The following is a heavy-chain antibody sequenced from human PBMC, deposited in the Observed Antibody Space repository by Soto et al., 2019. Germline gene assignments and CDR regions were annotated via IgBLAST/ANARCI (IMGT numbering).Heavy chain of an antibody. CDR1: EFTFNNFW. Sequence: EVQLVESGGGLVQPGGSLRLSCAASEFTFNNFWMTWVRQAPGKGLECVANINQDGSEKYYVNSVKGRFTISRDNAKNSRYLQMNSLRAEDTAIYYCAKGGLYYDYGMDVWGQGTTVTVSS. CDR2: INQDGSEK. V-gene: IGHV3-7*03. CDR3: AKGGLYYDYGMDV. J-gene: IGHJ6*02. D-gene: IGHD2-15*01.